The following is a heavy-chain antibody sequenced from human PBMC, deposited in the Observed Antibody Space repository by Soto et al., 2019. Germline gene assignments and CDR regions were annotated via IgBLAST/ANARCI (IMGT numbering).Heavy chain of an antibody. V-gene: IGHV3-30*18. CDR2: ISYDGSNK. CDR1: GFTFSSYG. CDR3: AKNHLKSGGFFY. J-gene: IGHJ4*02. Sequence: QVQLVESGGGVVQPGRSLRLSCAASGFTFSSYGMHWVRQAPGKGLEWVAVISYDGSNKYYADSVKGRFTISRDNSKNTLYLQKNSLRGEDTAVYYCAKNHLKSGGFFYWGQGTLVTVSS. D-gene: IGHD1-26*01.